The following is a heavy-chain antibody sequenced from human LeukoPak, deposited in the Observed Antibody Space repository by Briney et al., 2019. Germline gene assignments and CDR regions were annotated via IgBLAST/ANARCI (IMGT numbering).Heavy chain of an antibody. V-gene: IGHV3-7*01. CDR3: AREEEDAFDI. CDR2: IKQDGSEK. CDR1: GFTFSSYA. J-gene: IGHJ3*02. Sequence: PGGSLRLSCAASGFTFSSYAMSWVRQAPGKGLEWVANIKQDGSEKYYVDFVKGRFTISRDNAKNSLYLQMNSLRAEDTAVYYCAREEEDAFDIWGQGTMVTVSS.